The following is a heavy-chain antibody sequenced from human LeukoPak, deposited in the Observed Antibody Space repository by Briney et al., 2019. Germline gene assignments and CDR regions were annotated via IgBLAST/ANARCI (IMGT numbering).Heavy chain of an antibody. V-gene: IGHV3-48*04. Sequence: GGSLRLSCAGSGFTVSSNYMSWVRQAPGKGLEWVSYISSSSSTIYYADTVKGRFTISRDNAKNSLYLQMNSLRAEDTAVYYCARISSGWFYSDFWGQGSLVTVSS. J-gene: IGHJ4*02. CDR1: GFTVSSNY. D-gene: IGHD6-19*01. CDR3: ARISSGWFYSDF. CDR2: ISSSSSTI.